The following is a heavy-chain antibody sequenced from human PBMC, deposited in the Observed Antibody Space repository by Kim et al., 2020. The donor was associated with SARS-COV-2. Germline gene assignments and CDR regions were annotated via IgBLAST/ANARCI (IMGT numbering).Heavy chain of an antibody. Sequence: SETLSLTCAVSGGSISSSNWWSWFRQPPGKGLVWFGEIYHSGSTNYNPSLKSRVTISVDKSKNQFSLKLSSVTAADTAVYYCARGWDIVVVVAATPGYYGMDVWGQGTTVTVSS. CDR2: IYHSGST. CDR1: GGSISSSNW. J-gene: IGHJ6*02. V-gene: IGHV4-4*02. D-gene: IGHD2-15*01. CDR3: ARGWDIVVVVAATPGYYGMDV.